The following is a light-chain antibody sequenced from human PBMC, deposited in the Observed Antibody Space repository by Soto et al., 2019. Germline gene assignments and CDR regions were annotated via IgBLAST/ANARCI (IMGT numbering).Light chain of an antibody. Sequence: IELPQTPGTLSLSPGERATVSCRASQSVSRSNLAWYQHKPGQAPRLLIYGTSNRATGIADRFTGSGSGTDLNLTISSLELEDDEVSYCEQYGCSPHSNTFGQGTRLEIK. CDR1: QSVSRSN. CDR2: GTS. J-gene: IGKJ5*01. CDR3: EQYGCSPHSNT. V-gene: IGKV3-20*01.